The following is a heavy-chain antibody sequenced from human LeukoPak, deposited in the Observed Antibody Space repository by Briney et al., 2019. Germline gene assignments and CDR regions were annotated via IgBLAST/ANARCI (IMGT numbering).Heavy chain of an antibody. D-gene: IGHD3-10*01. Sequence: GGSLRLSCAASGFTFSSYGMSWVRQAPGKGLEWVSSISSGSTYINYADSVKGRFTISRDNAKNSLYLQMNSLRAEDTAVYYCARDRSPGNFDYWGQGTLVTVSS. V-gene: IGHV3-21*01. CDR3: ARDRSPGNFDY. CDR1: GFTFSSYG. CDR2: ISSGSTYI. J-gene: IGHJ4*02.